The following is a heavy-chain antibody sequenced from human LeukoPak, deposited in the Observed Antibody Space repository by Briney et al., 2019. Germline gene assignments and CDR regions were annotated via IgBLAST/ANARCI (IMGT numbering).Heavy chain of an antibody. Sequence: PGGSLRLSCAASGFTFRNYWMSWVRQAPGQELEWVANIKQGGSEKYYVDSVKVRFTISRDNAKNSLYLQMNSLRAEDTAVYYCARDDWYCHDYWGQGTLVTVSS. D-gene: IGHD2-21*02. CDR2: IKQGGSEK. CDR3: ARDDWYCHDY. V-gene: IGHV3-7*04. CDR1: GFTFRNYW. J-gene: IGHJ4*02.